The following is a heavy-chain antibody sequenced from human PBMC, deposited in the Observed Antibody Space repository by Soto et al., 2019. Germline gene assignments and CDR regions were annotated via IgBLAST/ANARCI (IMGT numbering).Heavy chain of an antibody. Sequence: XRTLSLTSKGFGGSISIYFHIWVRQPPGKGLEWIGSVYYTGTTDYNPSLKSRVTISVETSKTQFSLNLRSVTAADTAVYYCGRHQAAVPRAFDYRGRRTLVTVSS. CDR2: VYYTGTT. V-gene: IGHV4-59*01. D-gene: IGHD6-13*01. CDR1: GGSISIYF. CDR3: GRHQAAVPRAFDY. J-gene: IGHJ4*02.